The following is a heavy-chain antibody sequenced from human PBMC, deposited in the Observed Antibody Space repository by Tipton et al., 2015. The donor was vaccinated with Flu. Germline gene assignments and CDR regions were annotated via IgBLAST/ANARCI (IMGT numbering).Heavy chain of an antibody. CDR3: ARRDYSNYVSDPKNWFDP. D-gene: IGHD4-11*01. V-gene: IGHV4-39*01. CDR2: TFHSGNT. J-gene: IGHJ5*02. Sequence: TLSLTCGVSGDSITSSNYYWGWIRQPPGKGLEWIGNTFHSGNTYLNPSLKSRVTISIDTSKNQFSLKLTSVTAADTAVYYCARRDYSNYVSDPKNWFDPWGQGTLVTVSS. CDR1: GDSITSSNYY.